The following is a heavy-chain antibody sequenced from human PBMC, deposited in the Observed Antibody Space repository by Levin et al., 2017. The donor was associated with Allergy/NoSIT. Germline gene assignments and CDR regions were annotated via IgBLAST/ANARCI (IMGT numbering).Heavy chain of an antibody. CDR3: ARDRVGATTYDAFDI. V-gene: IGHV1-69*01. Sequence: KISCKASGGTFSSYAISWVRQAPGQGLEWMGGIIPIFGTANYAQKFQGRVTITADESTSTAYMELSSLRSEDTAVYYCARDRVGATTYDAFDILGQGTMVTVSS. CDR2: IIPIFGTA. J-gene: IGHJ3*02. CDR1: GGTFSSYA. D-gene: IGHD1-26*01.